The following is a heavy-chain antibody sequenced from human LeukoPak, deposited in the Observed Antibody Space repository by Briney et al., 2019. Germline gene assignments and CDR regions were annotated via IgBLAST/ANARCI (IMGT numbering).Heavy chain of an antibody. V-gene: IGHV5-51*01. CDR3: ARLLVTVKYDAFDI. CDR2: IYPGDSDT. D-gene: IGHD2-21*02. CDR1: GYSFSSYW. J-gene: IGHJ3*02. Sequence: GDSLKISCKGAGYSFSSYWIGWVRQMPGKGLEWMGIIYPGDSDTRYSPSFQGQVTISADKSISTAYLQWSSLKASDTAMYYCARLLVTVKYDAFDIWGQGTMVTVSS.